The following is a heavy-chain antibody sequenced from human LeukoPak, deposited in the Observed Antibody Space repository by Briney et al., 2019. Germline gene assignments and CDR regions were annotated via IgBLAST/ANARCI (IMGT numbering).Heavy chain of an antibody. CDR3: ARVGRSGWPYYLDS. CDR2: ISSSGSTI. V-gene: IGHV3-48*03. J-gene: IGHJ4*02. D-gene: IGHD6-19*01. CDR1: GFTFSSYE. Sequence: GGSLRLSCAASGFTFSSYEMNWVRQAPGKGLEWVSYISSSGSTIYYADSMKGRFTLSRDNTKNSLYLQMNSLRAEDTAVYYCARVGRSGWPYYLDSWGQGTLVTVSS.